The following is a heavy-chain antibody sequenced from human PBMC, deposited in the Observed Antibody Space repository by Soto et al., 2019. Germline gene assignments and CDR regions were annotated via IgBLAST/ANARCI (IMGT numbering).Heavy chain of an antibody. CDR3: VGGQYYFDY. CDR2: ISYDGSDK. Sequence: QVQLVESGGGVVQPGRSLRLSCAASGFPFTSYGMHWVREGPDKGLEWVAIISYDGSDKYYADSVKGRFTISRDNSKSTLDLQMISLRPEDTALYYCVGGQYYFDYRGQGTLVIVSS. D-gene: IGHD3-10*01. V-gene: IGHV3-30*03. CDR1: GFPFTSYG. J-gene: IGHJ4*02.